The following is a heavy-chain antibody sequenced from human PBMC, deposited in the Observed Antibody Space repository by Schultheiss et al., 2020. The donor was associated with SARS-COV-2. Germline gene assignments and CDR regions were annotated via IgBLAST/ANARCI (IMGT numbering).Heavy chain of an antibody. CDR3: ARELPSETMVRGAPYYYYYMDV. D-gene: IGHD3-10*01. J-gene: IGHJ6*03. Sequence: SQTLSLTCTVSGGSISSYYWSWIRQPPGKGLEWIGYIYYSGSTNYNPSLKSRVTISVDTSKNQFSLKLSSVTAADTAVYYCARELPSETMVRGAPYYYYYMDVWGKGTTVTVSS. V-gene: IGHV4-59*01. CDR2: IYYSGST. CDR1: GGSISSYY.